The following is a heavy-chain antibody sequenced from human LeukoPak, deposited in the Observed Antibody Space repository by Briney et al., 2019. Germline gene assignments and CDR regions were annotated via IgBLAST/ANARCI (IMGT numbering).Heavy chain of an antibody. V-gene: IGHV3-74*01. Sequence: GGSLRLSCAASGFTFSSYWMSWVRQVPGKGLEWLSYAEITGRRTGYAESVKGRFTISRDNAKNTVYLQMSSLRAEDTAIYYCVRDPGNGWGFDPWGQGTLVTVSS. D-gene: IGHD6-19*01. J-gene: IGHJ5*02. CDR2: AEITGRRT. CDR3: VRDPGNGWGFDP. CDR1: GFTFSSYW.